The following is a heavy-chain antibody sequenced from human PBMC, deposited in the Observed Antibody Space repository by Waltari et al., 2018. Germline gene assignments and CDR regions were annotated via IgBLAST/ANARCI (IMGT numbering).Heavy chain of an antibody. CDR1: GGSISSSSYY. J-gene: IGHJ4*02. Sequence: QLQLQESGPGLVKPSETLSLTCTVSGGSISSSSYYWGWIRQPPGKGLEWIGSIYYSGSTYYNPSLKSRVTIAVDTSKNQFSLKLSSVTAADTAVYYCARAPRDFWSGYYTGLPFDYWGQGTLVTVSS. CDR2: IYYSGST. D-gene: IGHD3-3*01. CDR3: ARAPRDFWSGYYTGLPFDY. V-gene: IGHV4-39*07.